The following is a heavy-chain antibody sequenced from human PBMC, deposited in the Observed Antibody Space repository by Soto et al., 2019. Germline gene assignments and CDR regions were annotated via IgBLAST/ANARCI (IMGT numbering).Heavy chain of an antibody. J-gene: IGHJ6*02. CDR3: SRSNPYYDFFYGMDV. Sequence: GGSLRLSCTVSGVSLSSYEMNWVRQAPGKGLEWISYISSGGTSIYYADSVKGRFTISRDNAKNSISLLMYSLRVEDTAVYYCSRSNPYYDFFYGMDVWGQGTTVTVSS. CDR2: ISSGGTSI. V-gene: IGHV3-48*03. CDR1: GVSLSSYE.